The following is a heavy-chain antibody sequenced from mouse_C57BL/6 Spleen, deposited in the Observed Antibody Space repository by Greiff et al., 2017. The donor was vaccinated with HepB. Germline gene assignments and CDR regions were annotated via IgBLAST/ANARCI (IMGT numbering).Heavy chain of an antibody. CDR3: ARSREDSNYAFDY. Sequence: QVQLQQSGPELVKPGASVKISCKASGYSFTSYYIHWVKQRPGQGLEWIGWIYPGSGNTKYNEKFKGKATLTADTSSSSAYMQLSSLTSEDSAVYYCARSREDSNYAFDYWGQGTTLTVSS. D-gene: IGHD2-5*01. CDR2: IYPGSGNT. V-gene: IGHV1-66*01. J-gene: IGHJ2*01. CDR1: GYSFTSYY.